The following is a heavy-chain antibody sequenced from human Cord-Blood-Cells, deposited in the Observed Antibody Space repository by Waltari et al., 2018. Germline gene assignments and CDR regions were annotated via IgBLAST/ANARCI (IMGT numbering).Heavy chain of an antibody. CDR3: ARGSSGWPNWYFDL. CDR1: GYTFTGYY. V-gene: IGHV1-2*04. Sequence: QVQLVQSGAEVKKPGASVKVSCKASGYTFTGYYMPRVRQAPGQGLEWMGWINPNSGGTNYAQNLQGWVTMTRDTSISTAYMELSRLRSDDTAVYYCARGSSGWPNWYFDLWGRGTLVTVSS. CDR2: INPNSGGT. D-gene: IGHD6-19*01. J-gene: IGHJ2*01.